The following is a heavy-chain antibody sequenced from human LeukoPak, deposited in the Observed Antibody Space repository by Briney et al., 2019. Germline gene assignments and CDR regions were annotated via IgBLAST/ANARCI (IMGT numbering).Heavy chain of an antibody. D-gene: IGHD3-16*01. V-gene: IGHV1-69*06. CDR1: GGTFSSYA. J-gene: IGHJ6*03. CDR3: ARGGGDSYYYYYMDV. CDR2: IIPIFGTA. Sequence: SVKVSCKASGGTFSSYAISWVRQAPGQGLEWMGGIIPIFGTANYAQKFQGRVTITADKSTSTAYMELSSLRSDDTAVYYCARGGGDSYYYYYMDVWGKGTTVTVSS.